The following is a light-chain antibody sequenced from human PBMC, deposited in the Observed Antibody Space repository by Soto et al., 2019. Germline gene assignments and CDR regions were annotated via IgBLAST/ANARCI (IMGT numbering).Light chain of an antibody. J-gene: IGLJ2*01. CDR3: SSYTTSRDVV. V-gene: IGLV2-14*01. Sequence: QSALTQPASVSGSPGQSITLSCTGTSSDVGGYNYVSWYQQHPGKAPKLVIYDVSNRPSGVSNRFSGSKSGNTASLTISGLQAEDEADYYCSSYTTSRDVVFGGGTQLTVL. CDR1: SSDVGGYNY. CDR2: DVS.